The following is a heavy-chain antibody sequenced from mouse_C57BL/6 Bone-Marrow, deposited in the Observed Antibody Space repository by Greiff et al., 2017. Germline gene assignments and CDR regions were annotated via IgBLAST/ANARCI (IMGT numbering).Heavy chain of an antibody. Sequence: QVQLQQSGPELVKPGASVKISCKASGYAFSSSWMNWVKQRPGKGLEWIGRIYPGDGDTNYNGKFKGKATLTADKSSSTAYMQLSILTSEDSAVYFCARSLYYGSSYEYFDVWGTGTTVTVSS. CDR1: GYAFSSSW. CDR2: IYPGDGDT. CDR3: ARSLYYGSSYEYFDV. J-gene: IGHJ1*03. V-gene: IGHV1-82*01. D-gene: IGHD1-1*01.